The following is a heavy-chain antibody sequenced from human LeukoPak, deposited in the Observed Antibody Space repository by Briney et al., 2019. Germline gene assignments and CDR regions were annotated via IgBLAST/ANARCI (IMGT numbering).Heavy chain of an antibody. CDR2: IYNSGNT. J-gene: IGHJ4*02. CDR1: GGSLNSYY. V-gene: IGHV4-59*12. Sequence: PSETLSLTCTVSGGSLNSYYWTWIRQPPGKGLEWIGNIYNSGNTNYNPSLKSRVTISVDTSKNQFSLKLSSVTAADTAVYYCARGSVVPAAMRAPFDYWGQGTLVTVSS. CDR3: ARGSVVPAAMRAPFDY. D-gene: IGHD2-2*01.